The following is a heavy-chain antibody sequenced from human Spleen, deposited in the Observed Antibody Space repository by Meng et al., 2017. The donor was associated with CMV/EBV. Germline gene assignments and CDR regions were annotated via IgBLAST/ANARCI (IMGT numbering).Heavy chain of an antibody. V-gene: IGHV4-4*02. J-gene: IGHJ4*02. Sequence: GGSISSNSWWNGVRQPPGKGLDWIGEISHSGSFNYNPSLKSRVTISVDKSNNQFSLKLSSVTAADTALYYCARGIIEYSSSFTFDFWGQGALVTVSS. CDR1: GGSISSNSW. D-gene: IGHD6-6*01. CDR2: ISHSGSF. CDR3: ARGIIEYSSSFTFDF.